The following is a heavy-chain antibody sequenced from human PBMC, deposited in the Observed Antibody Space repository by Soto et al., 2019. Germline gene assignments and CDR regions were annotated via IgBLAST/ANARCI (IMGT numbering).Heavy chain of an antibody. CDR1: GFTFSDHY. CDR2: SRNKANSYTT. D-gene: IGHD6-13*01. CDR3: VRPTYTSNWNLDY. V-gene: IGHV3-72*01. Sequence: XGSLILSFSASGFTFSDHYMDWVRQAPGKGLEWVGRSRNKANSYTTEYGASVKGRFTISRDDSKNSLYLQMNSLKTEDTAVYYCVRPTYTSNWNLDYWGQGTLVTVSS. J-gene: IGHJ4*01.